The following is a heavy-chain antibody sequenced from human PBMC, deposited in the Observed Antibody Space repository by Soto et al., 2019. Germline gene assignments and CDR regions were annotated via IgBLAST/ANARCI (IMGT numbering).Heavy chain of an antibody. CDR1: GGTFSSYA. CDR3: ARAYCGGDCYPEYFQH. CDR2: IIPIFGTA. V-gene: IGHV1-69*01. Sequence: QVQLVQSGAEVKKPGSSVKVSRKASGGTFSSYAISWVRQAPGQGLEWMGGIIPIFGTANYAQKFQGRVTITADESTSTAYMELSSLRSEDTAVYYCARAYCGGDCYPEYFQHWGQGTLVTVSS. J-gene: IGHJ1*01. D-gene: IGHD2-21*02.